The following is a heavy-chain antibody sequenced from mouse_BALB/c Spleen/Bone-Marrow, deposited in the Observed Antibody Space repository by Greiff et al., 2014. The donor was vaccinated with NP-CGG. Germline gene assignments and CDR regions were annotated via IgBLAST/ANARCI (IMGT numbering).Heavy chain of an antibody. D-gene: IGHD2-1*01. CDR1: GFTFTDYY. CDR2: IRNKANGYTT. Sequence: DVHLVESGGGLVQPGGSLRLSCATSGFTFTDYYMSWVRQPPGKALEWLGFIRNKANGYTTECSASVKGRFTISRDNSQSILYLQMNTLRAEDSATYYCARDINDNYNWYFDVWGAGTTVTVSS. V-gene: IGHV7-3*02. CDR3: ARDINDNYNWYFDV. J-gene: IGHJ1*01.